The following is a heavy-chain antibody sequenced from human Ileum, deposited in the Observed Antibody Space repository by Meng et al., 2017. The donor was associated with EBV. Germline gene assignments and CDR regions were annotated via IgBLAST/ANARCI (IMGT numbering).Heavy chain of an antibody. CDR2: ITASGGTS. Sequence: VVRLGSGGGLVQPGGSLRLSCAASGFNFNIYAINWVRQAPGRGLEWVSGITASGGTSYYADSVKGRFSISRDNSANTVYLQMNSLRAEDTAVYFCSNLPYTYWGQGTLVTVSS. J-gene: IGHJ4*02. D-gene: IGHD2-2*01. CDR3: SNLPYTY. V-gene: IGHV3-23*01. CDR1: GFNFNIYA.